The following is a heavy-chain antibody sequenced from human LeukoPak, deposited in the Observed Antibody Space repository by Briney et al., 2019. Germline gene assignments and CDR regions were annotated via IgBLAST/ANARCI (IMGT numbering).Heavy chain of an antibody. J-gene: IGHJ4*02. V-gene: IGHV3-48*03. CDR1: GFTSSSYE. D-gene: IGHD3-3*01. CDR2: ISSSGSTI. Sequence: QPGGSLRLTCAASGFTSSSYEMNWVRQAPGKGLEWVSYISSSGSTIYYADSVKGRFTISRDNAKNSLYLQMNSLRAEDTAVYYCARDGDFWSGYRSIDYWGQGTLVTVSS. CDR3: ARDGDFWSGYRSIDY.